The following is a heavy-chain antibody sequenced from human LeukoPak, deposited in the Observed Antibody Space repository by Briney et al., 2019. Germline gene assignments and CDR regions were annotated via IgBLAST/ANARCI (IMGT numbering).Heavy chain of an antibody. Sequence: PGGSLRLSCAASGFTFEDYGMGWVRQAPGKGLEWVSGINWSADSTGYADSVKGRFTISRDNAKNSLYLQMNSLRAEDTALYYCARVVSSGYYFEAFDVWGQGTMVTVSS. V-gene: IGHV3-20*04. CDR3: ARVVSSGYYFEAFDV. J-gene: IGHJ3*01. CDR2: INWSADST. CDR1: GFTFEDYG. D-gene: IGHD3-22*01.